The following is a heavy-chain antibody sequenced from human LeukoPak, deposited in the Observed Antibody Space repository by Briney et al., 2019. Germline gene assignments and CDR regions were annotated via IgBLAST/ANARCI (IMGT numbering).Heavy chain of an antibody. Sequence: HPGGSLRLSCTASGFTFSAYAMHWVRQAPGKGLEHVSAIGGDGGGTYYGNSVKGRFTNSRDNSKNTLYLQMGSLGTEDMAVYYCARDLGGVAEYYFDHWGQGTLVTVSS. D-gene: IGHD3-16*01. CDR1: GFTFSAYA. CDR3: ARDLGGVAEYYFDH. J-gene: IGHJ4*02. V-gene: IGHV3-64*01. CDR2: IGGDGGGT.